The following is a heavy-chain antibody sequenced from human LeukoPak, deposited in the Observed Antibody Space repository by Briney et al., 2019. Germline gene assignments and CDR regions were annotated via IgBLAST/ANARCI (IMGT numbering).Heavy chain of an antibody. V-gene: IGHV3-69-1*01. CDR1: GFKFSDHY. J-gene: IGHJ4*02. CDR2: IRSGGDT. Sequence: PGGSLRLSCAASGFKFSDHYIDWVRQAPGKGLEWVSAIRSGGDTFYADSVKGRFTISRDDSGNTLYLQMNSLTAGDTAIYYCATQNFDYWGPGTLLTVSS. CDR3: ATQNFDY.